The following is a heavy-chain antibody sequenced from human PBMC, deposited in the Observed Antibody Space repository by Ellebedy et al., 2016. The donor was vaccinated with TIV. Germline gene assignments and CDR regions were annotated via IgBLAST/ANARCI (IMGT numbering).Heavy chain of an antibody. CDR3: ARLPDTVTSPFDY. D-gene: IGHD4-17*01. Sequence: GESLKISCKGSGYSFTSYWIGWVRQMPGKGLEWMGIIYPGDSDTRYSPSFQGQVTISADKSFSTAYLQWSSLKASDSAMYYCARLPDTVTSPFDYWGQGTLVTVSS. V-gene: IGHV5-51*01. CDR1: GYSFTSYW. J-gene: IGHJ4*02. CDR2: IYPGDSDT.